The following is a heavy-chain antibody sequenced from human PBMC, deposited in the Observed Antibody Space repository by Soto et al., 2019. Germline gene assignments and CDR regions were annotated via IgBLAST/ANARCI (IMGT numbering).Heavy chain of an antibody. CDR3: AGASTWHPGAFDI. V-gene: IGHV4-59*08. Sequence: PSETLSLTCTVSGGSISSYYWNWIRQPPGKGLEWIGYIYYSGSTNYNPSLKSRVTISVDTSKNQLSLKLSSVTAADTAVYYCAGASTWHPGAFDIWGQGTTVTVSS. CDR2: IYYSGST. CDR1: GGSISSYY. D-gene: IGHD5-12*01. J-gene: IGHJ3*02.